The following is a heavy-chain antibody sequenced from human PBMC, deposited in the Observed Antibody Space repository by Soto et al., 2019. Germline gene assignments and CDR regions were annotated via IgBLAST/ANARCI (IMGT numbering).Heavy chain of an antibody. CDR2: INHSGST. CDR3: ARGQPVVAATTITYYFDY. CDR1: GGSFIGYY. D-gene: IGHD2-15*01. V-gene: IGHV4-34*01. Sequence: SETLSLTCAVYGGSFIGYYWSWIRQPPGKGLEWIGEINHSGSTNYNPSLKSRVTISVDTSKNQFSLKLSSVTAADTAVYYCARGQPVVAATTITYYFDYWGQGTLVTVSS. J-gene: IGHJ4*02.